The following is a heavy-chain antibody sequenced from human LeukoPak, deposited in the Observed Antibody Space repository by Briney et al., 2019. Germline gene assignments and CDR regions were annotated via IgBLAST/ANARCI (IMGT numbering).Heavy chain of an antibody. D-gene: IGHD3-22*01. V-gene: IGHV3-74*01. CDR1: GFTFSSYW. Sequence: GGSLRLSCAASGFTFSSYWMHWVRQAPGKGLVWVSRINSDGSSTSYADSVKGRFTISRDNSKNTVYLQMNSLRAEDTAVYYCARDHEKATYDSSGNYFDYWGQGTLVTVSS. J-gene: IGHJ4*02. CDR2: INSDGSST. CDR3: ARDHEKATYDSSGNYFDY.